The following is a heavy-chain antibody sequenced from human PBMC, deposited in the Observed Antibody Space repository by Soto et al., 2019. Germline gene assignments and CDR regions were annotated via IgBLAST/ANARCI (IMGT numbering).Heavy chain of an antibody. CDR1: GGSITSGDSY. CDR2: IHYSGNY. J-gene: IGHJ5*02. V-gene: IGHV4-30-4*01. D-gene: IGHD3-22*01. CDR3: ASRPYYDSSGYLGP. Sequence: PSETLSLTCTVSGGSITSGDSYWTWLRQPPGKGLELIGYIHYSGNYFYNPSLKSRVTISVDTSKNQFSLNLASVTAADTAVYYCASRPYYDSSGYLGPWGQGTLVTSPQ.